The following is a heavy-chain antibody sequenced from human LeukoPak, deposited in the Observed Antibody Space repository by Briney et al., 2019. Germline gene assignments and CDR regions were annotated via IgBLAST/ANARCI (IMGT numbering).Heavy chain of an antibody. CDR3: ARVGDY. Sequence: PSETLSLTCAVYGGSFSGYYWSWIRQPPGEGLEWIGEINHRRSTNYNPSLKSRVTISVDTSKNQFSLKMSAVTAAGTAVYYCARVGDYWSQGTLVTVSS. J-gene: IGHJ4*02. V-gene: IGHV4-34*01. CDR2: INHRRST. CDR1: GGSFSGYY.